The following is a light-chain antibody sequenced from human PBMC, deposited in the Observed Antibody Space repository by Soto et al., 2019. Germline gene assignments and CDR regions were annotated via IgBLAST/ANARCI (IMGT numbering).Light chain of an antibody. Sequence: DIQMTQNHSSLSASVGEVVTITCWASQSISTYLNWYQLKPGNAPKLLLSAAPGFQSEVPSNFSGSGSGTDFTLTISSLQPEDFATYYCQQSYSSPRTFAQRAKVDI. CDR3: QQSYSSPRT. CDR1: QSISTY. CDR2: AAP. V-gene: IGKV1-39*01. J-gene: IGKJ1*01.